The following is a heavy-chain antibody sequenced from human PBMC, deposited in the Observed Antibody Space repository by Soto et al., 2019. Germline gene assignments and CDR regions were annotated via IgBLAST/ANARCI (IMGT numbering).Heavy chain of an antibody. D-gene: IGHD1-1*01. J-gene: IGHJ6*03. V-gene: IGHV6-1*01. CDR3: ARGSWDDVSGYYYFVV. CDR1: GDSVSSNSAG. CDR2: TYYKSKWYY. Sequence: GMPSLSQTLSLTCDISGDSVSSNSAGWNWIRQTPSRGLEWLGRTYYKSKWYYTYAASVKSRITVSPDTSKNQFSLQLTSVTPEDTAVYYCARGSWDDVSGYYYFVVRQKRNTV.